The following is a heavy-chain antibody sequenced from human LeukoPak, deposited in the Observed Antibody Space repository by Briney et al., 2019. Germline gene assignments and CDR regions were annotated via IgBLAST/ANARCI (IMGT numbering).Heavy chain of an antibody. CDR3: TRDRVVPNAGPRLYNWFDP. CDR1: GYTFTTYY. J-gene: IGHJ5*02. D-gene: IGHD2-2*01. Sequence: ASVKVSCKTSGYTFTTYYMHWVRQAPGQGLEWMGIINPTTGVTNYAQKFQGRVSMTRDTSASTVYMELNSLRSEDTAVYYCTRDRVVPNAGPRLYNWFDPWGQGTLVTVSS. V-gene: IGHV1-46*01. CDR2: INPTTGVT.